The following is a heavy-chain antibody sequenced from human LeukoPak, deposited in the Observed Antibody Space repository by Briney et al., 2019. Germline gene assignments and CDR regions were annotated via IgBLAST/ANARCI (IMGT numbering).Heavy chain of an antibody. J-gene: IGHJ5*02. Sequence: PSETLSLTCIVSAGSISRSGYYWGWIRRPPGKGLEWIGTIAYSGSTWYNPSLRSRVTISVDTSKNQFSLKLTSVTAADTAVYYCASDLIAAGGSTLGSWGQGTLVTVSS. CDR2: IAYSGST. CDR3: ASDLIAAGGSTLGS. D-gene: IGHD6-13*01. V-gene: IGHV4-39*01. CDR1: AGSISRSGYY.